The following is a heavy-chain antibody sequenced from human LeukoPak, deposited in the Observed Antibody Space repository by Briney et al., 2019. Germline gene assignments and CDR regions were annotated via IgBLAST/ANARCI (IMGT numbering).Heavy chain of an antibody. CDR1: GYSFTSYW. CDR2: IDPSDSYT. J-gene: IGHJ4*02. V-gene: IGHV5-10-1*01. CDR3: ARRLSGDHFDY. D-gene: IGHD1-26*01. Sequence: GESLKISCKGLGYSFTSYWINWVRQMPGKGLEWMGKIDPSDSYTNYSPSFQGHVTISADKSIRTAFLQWSSLTASDTAMYYCARRLSGDHFDYWGQGTLVTVSS.